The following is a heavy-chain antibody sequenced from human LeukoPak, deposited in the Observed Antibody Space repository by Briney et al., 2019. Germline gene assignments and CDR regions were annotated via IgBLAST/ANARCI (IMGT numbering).Heavy chain of an antibody. CDR2: INSAGDNI. CDR3: AKAGMVRGVTIIGYFQH. Sequence: KPGGSLRLSCVASGFTFSDYFMSWIRQAPGKGLEWLSFINSAGDNIYYADSVKGRFTISRDNAKKTLYLEMNSLRMEDTAVYYCAKAGMVRGVTIIGYFQHWGQGTLVTVSS. CDR1: GFTFSDYF. V-gene: IGHV3-11*01. J-gene: IGHJ1*01. D-gene: IGHD3-10*01.